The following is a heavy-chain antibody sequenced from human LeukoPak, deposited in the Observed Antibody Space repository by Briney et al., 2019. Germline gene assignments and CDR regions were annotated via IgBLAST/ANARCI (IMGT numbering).Heavy chain of an antibody. CDR1: GFTFSGSA. V-gene: IGHV3-73*01. D-gene: IGHD3-10*01. J-gene: IGHJ5*02. CDR2: IRTKATSYDA. Sequence: GGSLRLSCVASGFTFSGSAIHWVRQASGKGLEWVGRIRTKATSYDAAYAASVKGRFTISRDDSKDTAYLQMNSLRAEDTAVYYCAKESAFGPANNWFDPWGQGTLVTVSS. CDR3: AKESAFGPANNWFDP.